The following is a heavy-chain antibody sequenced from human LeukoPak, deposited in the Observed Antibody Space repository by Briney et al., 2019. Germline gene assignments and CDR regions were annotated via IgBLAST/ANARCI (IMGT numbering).Heavy chain of an antibody. CDR1: GYSFTSYW. CDR2: IYPGDSDT. J-gene: IGHJ5*02. V-gene: IGHV5-51*01. D-gene: IGHD3-10*01. CDR3: ARRYYYGSGSYYLPYNWFDP. Sequence: PGESLKISCKGSGYSFTSYWIGWVRQMPGKGLEWMGIIYPGDSDTRYSPSFQGQVTISADKSISTAYLQWSSLKASDTAMYYCARRYYYGSGSYYLPYNWFDPWGQGTLVTVSS.